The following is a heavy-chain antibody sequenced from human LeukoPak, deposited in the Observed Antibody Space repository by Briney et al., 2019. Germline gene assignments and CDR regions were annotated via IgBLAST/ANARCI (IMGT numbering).Heavy chain of an antibody. Sequence: ASVKVSCKPSGYTFTGHYMHWVRQAPGQGLEWMGWINPNSGGTNYAQKFQGRVTMTRDTYISTAYMELSRLASYYRDVYYCARAFTVTTQSGAFDIWGQGTMVAVSS. CDR1: GYTFTGHY. J-gene: IGHJ3*02. V-gene: IGHV1-2*02. CDR3: ARAFTVTTQSGAFDI. CDR2: INPNSGGT. D-gene: IGHD4-17*01.